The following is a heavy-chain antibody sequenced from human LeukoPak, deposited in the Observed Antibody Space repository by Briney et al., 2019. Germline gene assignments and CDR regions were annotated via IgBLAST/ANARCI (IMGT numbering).Heavy chain of an antibody. CDR3: ARVHSLGLDWYGGWFDP. CDR2: INPNSGGT. V-gene: IGHV1-2*02. D-gene: IGHD3-9*01. CDR1: GYTFTGYY. Sequence: ASVKVFCKASGYTFTGYYMQWVRQAPGQGLEWMGWINPNSGGTNYAQKFQGRVTMTRDTSISTAYMELSRLRSDDTAVYYCARVHSLGLDWYGGWFDPWGQGTLVTVSS. J-gene: IGHJ5*02.